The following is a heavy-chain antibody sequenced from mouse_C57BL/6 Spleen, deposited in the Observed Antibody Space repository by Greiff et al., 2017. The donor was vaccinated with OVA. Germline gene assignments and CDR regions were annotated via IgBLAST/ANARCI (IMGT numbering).Heavy chain of an antibody. CDR1: GYTFTSYW. Sequence: VQLQQPGAELVKPGAPVKLSCKASGYTFTSYWMHWVKQRPGQGLEWIGMIHPNSGSTNYNEKFKSKATLTVDKSSSTAYMQLSSLTSEDSAVYYCAREDSGYYAMDYWGQGTSVTVSS. CDR2: IHPNSGST. V-gene: IGHV1-64*01. D-gene: IGHD3-2*02. CDR3: AREDSGYYAMDY. J-gene: IGHJ4*01.